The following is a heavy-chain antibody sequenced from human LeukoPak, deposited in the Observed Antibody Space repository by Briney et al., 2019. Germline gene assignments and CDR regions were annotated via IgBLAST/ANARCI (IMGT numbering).Heavy chain of an antibody. J-gene: IGHJ5*02. CDR1: GFTFSSYG. V-gene: IGHV3-30*18. CDR2: ISYDGSNK. Sequence: GGSLRLSCAASGFTFSSYGMHWVRQAPGKGLEWVAVISYDGSNKYYADSVKGRFTISRDNYKNTLYLQMNSLRAEDTAVYYCAKELRGYSYGLRNNWFDPWGQGTLVTVSS. D-gene: IGHD5-18*01. CDR3: AKELRGYSYGLRNNWFDP.